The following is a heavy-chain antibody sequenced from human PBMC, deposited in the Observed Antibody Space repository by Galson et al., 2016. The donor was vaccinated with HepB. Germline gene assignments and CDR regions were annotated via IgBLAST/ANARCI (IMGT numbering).Heavy chain of an antibody. J-gene: IGHJ2*01. Sequence: SLRLSCAASGFTFSSYGMHWVRQAPGKGLEWVADIGYDGSNNYSADSLKGRFTISRDNSKNALYLQMKSLRGEDTAVYYCAKDRARYSNWSFDHWGRGTLVTVSS. V-gene: IGHV3-33*06. CDR3: AKDRARYSNWSFDH. D-gene: IGHD1-26*01. CDR2: IGYDGSNN. CDR1: GFTFSSYG.